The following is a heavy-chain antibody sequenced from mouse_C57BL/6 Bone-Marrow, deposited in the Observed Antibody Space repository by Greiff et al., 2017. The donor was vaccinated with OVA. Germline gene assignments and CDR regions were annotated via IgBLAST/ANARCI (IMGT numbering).Heavy chain of an antibody. D-gene: IGHD4-1*01. V-gene: IGHV1-81*01. J-gene: IGHJ3*01. CDR1: GYTFTSYG. Sequence: QVQLQQSGAELARPGASVKLSCKASGYTFTSYGISWVKQRTGQGLEWIGEIYPRSGNTYYNEKFKGKATLTADKSSSTAYMELRSLTSEDSAVYFCARPGGTDYWGQGTLVTVSA. CDR3: ARPGGTDY. CDR2: IYPRSGNT.